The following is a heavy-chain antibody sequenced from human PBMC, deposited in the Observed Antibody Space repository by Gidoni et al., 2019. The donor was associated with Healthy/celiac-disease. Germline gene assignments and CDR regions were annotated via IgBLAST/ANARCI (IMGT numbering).Heavy chain of an antibody. D-gene: IGHD3-16*02. Sequence: EVQLVESGGGLVQPGGSLRLSCAASGFTFSSYAISWVRQAPGKGLEWVSAISGSGGSTYYADSVKGRFTISRDNSKNTLYLQMNSLRAEDTAVYYCAKGNDDYVWGSYRSYYFDYWGQGTLVTVSS. CDR3: AKGNDDYVWGSYRSYYFDY. J-gene: IGHJ4*02. CDR2: ISGSGGST. CDR1: GFTFSSYA. V-gene: IGHV3-23*04.